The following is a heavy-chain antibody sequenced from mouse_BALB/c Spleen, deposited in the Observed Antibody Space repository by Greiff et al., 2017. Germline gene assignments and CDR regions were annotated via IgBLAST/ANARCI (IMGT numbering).Heavy chain of an antibody. CDR3: ARGDDYPYFDY. CDR1: GYSITSDYA. V-gene: IGHV3-2*02. J-gene: IGHJ2*01. CDR2: ISYSGST. Sequence: DVQLQESGPGLVKPSQSLSLTCTVTGYSITSDYAWNWIRQFPGNKLEWMGYISYSGSTSYNPSLKSRISITRDTSKNQFFLQLNSVTTEDTATYYCARGDDYPYFDYWGQGTTLTVSS. D-gene: IGHD2-4*01.